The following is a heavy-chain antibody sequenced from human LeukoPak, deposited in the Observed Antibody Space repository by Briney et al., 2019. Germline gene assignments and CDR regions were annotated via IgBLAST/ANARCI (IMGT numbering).Heavy chain of an antibody. CDR2: INHSGST. J-gene: IGHJ4*02. Sequence: SQTLSLTCAVSGGSISSGGYSWSWIRQPPGKGLEWIGEINHSGSTNYNPSLKSRVTISVDTSKNQFSLKLSSVTAADTAVYYCARAVEMATMLFDYWGQGTLVTVSS. CDR3: ARAVEMATMLFDY. CDR1: GGSISSGGYS. V-gene: IGHV4-30-2*01. D-gene: IGHD5-12*01.